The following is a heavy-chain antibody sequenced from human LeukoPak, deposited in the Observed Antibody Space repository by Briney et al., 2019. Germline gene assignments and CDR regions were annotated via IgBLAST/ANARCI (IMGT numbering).Heavy chain of an antibody. CDR2: MNPNSGNT. CDR1: GYTFTSYD. CDR3: ARVTMVRGVQAFDY. V-gene: IGHV1-8*01. Sequence: ASVKGSCKASGYTFTSYDINWVRQATGQGLEWMGWMNPNSGNTGYAQKFQGRVTMTRNTSISTAYMELSSLRSEDTAVYYCARVTMVRGVQAFDYWGRGTLVTVSS. J-gene: IGHJ4*02. D-gene: IGHD3-10*01.